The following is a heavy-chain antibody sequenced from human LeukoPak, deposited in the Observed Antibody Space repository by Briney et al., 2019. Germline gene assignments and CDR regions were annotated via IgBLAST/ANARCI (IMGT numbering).Heavy chain of an antibody. CDR1: GFTFRRYW. Sequence: GGSLRLSWAASGFTFRRYWMHWVRQAPGEGLVWGSCINRDGRSTNHPASVKGRFTISRDNAKNTLYLQMRSLGAEDTAVYSCARDYDFEEHWGQGTLVTVSS. CDR3: ARDYDFEEH. CDR2: INRDGRST. D-gene: IGHD3-3*01. J-gene: IGHJ4*02. V-gene: IGHV3-74*01.